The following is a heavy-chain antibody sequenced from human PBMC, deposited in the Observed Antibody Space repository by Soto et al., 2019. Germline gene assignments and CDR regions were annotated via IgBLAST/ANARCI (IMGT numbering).Heavy chain of an antibody. J-gene: IGHJ6*02. D-gene: IGHD6-19*01. CDR1: GFTFRSSA. V-gene: IGHV3-30-3*01. CDR2: ISYDGSNK. Sequence: PGGSLRLSCAASGFTFRSSAMHWVRQAPGKGLEWVAVISYDGSNKYYADSVEGRFTISRDSSKNTLYLQMNSWRAEDTAVYYCARIYRSGWYVYYYYGMDVWGQGTTVTVSS. CDR3: ARIYRSGWYVYYYYGMDV.